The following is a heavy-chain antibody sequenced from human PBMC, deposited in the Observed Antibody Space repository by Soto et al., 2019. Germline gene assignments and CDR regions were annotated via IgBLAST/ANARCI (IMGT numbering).Heavy chain of an antibody. CDR2: MNPNSGNT. CDR3: ARKVDSSGWYYFDY. CDR1: GYTFTSYD. D-gene: IGHD6-19*01. Sequence: GASVKVSCKASGYTFTSYDINWVRQATGQGLEWMGWMNPNSGNTGYAQKFQGRVTMTRNTSISTAYMELSSLRSEDTAVYYCARKVDSSGWYYFDYWGQGTLVTVSS. V-gene: IGHV1-8*01. J-gene: IGHJ4*02.